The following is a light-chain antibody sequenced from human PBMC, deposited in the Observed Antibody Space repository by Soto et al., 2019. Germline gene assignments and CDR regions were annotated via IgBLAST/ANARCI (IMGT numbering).Light chain of an antibody. V-gene: IGKV1-39*01. J-gene: IGKJ1*01. CDR1: QTISNS. CDR2: VAS. CDR3: QQSYSLPPT. Sequence: DIQMTQSPSSLSASVGDRVTITCRASQTISNSLSWYQQKSGKAPNLLIYVASSLQSGVPSRFSGSGSGTDLTLTISSPQPEDLATYYCQQSYSLPPTFGQGTRVEIK.